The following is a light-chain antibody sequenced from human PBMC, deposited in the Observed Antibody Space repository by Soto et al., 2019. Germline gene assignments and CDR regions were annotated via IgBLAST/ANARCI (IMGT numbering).Light chain of an antibody. CDR1: QSISSY. Sequence: DIQMTQSPSSLSASVGDRVTITCRASQSISSYLNWYQQKPGKAPKLLIYAASSLQSGVPSRFSGSGSGTDFPLTISSLQPEDFATYYCQQSYSTVIFTFGPGTKVDIK. J-gene: IGKJ3*01. CDR2: AAS. V-gene: IGKV1-39*01. CDR3: QQSYSTVIFT.